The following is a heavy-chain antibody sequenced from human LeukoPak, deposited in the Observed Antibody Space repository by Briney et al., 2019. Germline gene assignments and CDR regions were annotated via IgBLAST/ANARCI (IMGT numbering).Heavy chain of an antibody. D-gene: IGHD3-3*01. CDR2: ISGSGGST. Sequence: GGSLRLSCAASGFTFSSYAMSWVRQAPGKGLEWVSAISGSGGSTYYADSVKGRFTISRYNSKYTLYLQMYSLRAEDTAVYYCAKTGATTIFVVESSPYYYGMDVWGQGNTVTVSS. CDR3: AKTGATTIFVVESSPYYYGMDV. J-gene: IGHJ6*02. V-gene: IGHV3-23*01. CDR1: GFTFSSYA.